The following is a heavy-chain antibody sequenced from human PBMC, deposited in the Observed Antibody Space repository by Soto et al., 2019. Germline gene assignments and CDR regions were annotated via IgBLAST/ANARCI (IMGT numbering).Heavy chain of an antibody. Sequence: HVQLLQSGTEVKKPGSSVKVSCKASGGTFSSYYINWVLQAPGQGIEWMGDIIPIFGTENYAQKFQGRVTITADESTSTAYMELSSLRSEDTHVYYSARDGGSHAGGLDYWGKGTLVTVS. V-gene: IGHV1-69*01. D-gene: IGHD2-15*01. J-gene: IGHJ4*02. CDR1: GGTFSSYY. CDR3: ARDGGSHAGGLDY. CDR2: IIPIFGTE.